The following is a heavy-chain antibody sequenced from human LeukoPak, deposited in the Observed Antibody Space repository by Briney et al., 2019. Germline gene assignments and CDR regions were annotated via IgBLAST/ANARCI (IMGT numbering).Heavy chain of an antibody. CDR3: ARETIVVVPSFDY. CDR2: INPSGGST. CDR1: GYTFTSYD. D-gene: IGHD3-22*01. J-gene: IGHJ4*02. V-gene: IGHV1-46*01. Sequence: ASVKVSCKASGYTFTSYDINWVRQAPGQGLEWMGIINPSGGSTSYAQKFQGRVTMTRDTSTSTVYMELSSLRSEDTAVYYCARETIVVVPSFDYWGQGTLVTVSS.